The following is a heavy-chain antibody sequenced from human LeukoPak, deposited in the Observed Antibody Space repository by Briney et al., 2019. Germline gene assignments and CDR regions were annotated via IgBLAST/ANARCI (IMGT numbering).Heavy chain of an antibody. CDR1: GGSVGSGSYY. V-gene: IGHV4-61*01. CDR2: IYYSGST. J-gene: IGHJ4*02. Sequence: SETLSLTCTVSGGSVGSGSYYWSWIRQPPGKGLEWIGYIYYSGSTNYNPSLKSQVTISVDTSKNQFSLKLSSVTAADTAVYYCARGGIAVAGYFDYWGQGTLVTVSS. CDR3: ARGGIAVAGYFDY. D-gene: IGHD6-19*01.